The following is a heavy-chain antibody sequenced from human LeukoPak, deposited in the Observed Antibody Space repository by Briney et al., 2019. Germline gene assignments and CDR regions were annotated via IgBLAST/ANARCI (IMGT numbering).Heavy chain of an antibody. D-gene: IGHD2-2*01. CDR2: INPNSGDT. CDR1: GYTFTGYH. Sequence: ASVKVSCKASGYTFTGYHMHWVRQAPGQGLEWMGRINPNSGDTNIAQRFKGRVTMTSDTSISTAYMELSRLRSDDTAFYYCARDYCSSTSCLFDYWGQGSLVTVSS. J-gene: IGHJ4*02. V-gene: IGHV1-2*06. CDR3: ARDYCSSTSCLFDY.